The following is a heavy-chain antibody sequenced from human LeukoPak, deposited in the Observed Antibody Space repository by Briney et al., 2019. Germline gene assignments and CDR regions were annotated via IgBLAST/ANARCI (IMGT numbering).Heavy chain of an antibody. Sequence: ASVKVSCNASGGTFSSYAISWVRQAPGQRLEWMGGIIAIFGTANDAQKFQRRVTITTDESTSTAYIELSSLRYEDTAVYYCARGSAGYYYYMDVWGKGTTVTVSS. CDR1: GGTFSSYA. CDR3: ARGSAGYYYYMDV. J-gene: IGHJ6*03. CDR2: IIAIFGTA. D-gene: IGHD6-19*01. V-gene: IGHV1-69*05.